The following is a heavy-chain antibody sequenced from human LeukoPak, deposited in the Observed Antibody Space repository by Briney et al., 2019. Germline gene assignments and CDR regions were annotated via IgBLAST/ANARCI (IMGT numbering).Heavy chain of an antibody. J-gene: IGHJ4*02. CDR3: AKSVGTAVAGTLDY. Sequence: GGSLRLSRAASGFTFSIYAMSWVRQAPGKGLEWVSGISGSGGSTYYADSVKGRFTISRDNSKNTLYLQMNSLSAEDTAVYYCAKSVGTAVAGTLDYWGQGTLVTVSS. CDR1: GFTFSIYA. V-gene: IGHV3-23*01. D-gene: IGHD6-19*01. CDR2: ISGSGGST.